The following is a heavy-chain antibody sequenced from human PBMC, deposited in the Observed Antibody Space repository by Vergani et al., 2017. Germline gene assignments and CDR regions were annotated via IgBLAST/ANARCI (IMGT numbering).Heavy chain of an antibody. D-gene: IGHD2-21*02. J-gene: IGHJ6*02. Sequence: VQLVESGGGVVQPGRSLRLSCAASGFTFSGSAMHWVRQASGKGLEWVGRIRSKANSYATAYAASVKGRFTISRDDSENTAYLQMNSLRAEDTAVYYCAMCDPSSRYYYYYGMDVWGQGTTVTVSS. CDR3: AMCDPSSRYYYYYGMDV. CDR1: GFTFSGSA. CDR2: IRSKANSYAT. V-gene: IGHV3-73*01.